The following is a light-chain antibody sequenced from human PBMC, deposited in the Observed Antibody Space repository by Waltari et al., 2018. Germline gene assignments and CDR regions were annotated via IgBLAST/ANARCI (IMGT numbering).Light chain of an antibody. Sequence: SALTQPPSASGSPGQSVTISCTGTSADVGGYNYVSWYQQHPGKAPKLLIYEVSKRPSGVPDRFSGSKSGNTASLTVSGLQAEDEADYYCSSFAGGKYVFGTGTRIAV. V-gene: IGLV2-8*01. CDR3: SSFAGGKYV. CDR1: SADVGGYNY. J-gene: IGLJ1*01. CDR2: EVS.